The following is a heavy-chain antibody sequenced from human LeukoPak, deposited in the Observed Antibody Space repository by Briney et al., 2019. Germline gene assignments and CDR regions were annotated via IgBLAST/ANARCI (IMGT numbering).Heavy chain of an antibody. Sequence: ASVKVSCKASGGTFSSYAISWVRQAPGQGLEWMGWISAYSGNTNYAQNLQGRVTMTTDTSTNTAYMELRSLRSDDTAVYYCARDPEGTGPRIHWGQGTLVTVSS. CDR1: GGTFSSYA. CDR3: ARDPEGTGPRIH. D-gene: IGHD3/OR15-3a*01. V-gene: IGHV1-18*01. CDR2: ISAYSGNT. J-gene: IGHJ4*02.